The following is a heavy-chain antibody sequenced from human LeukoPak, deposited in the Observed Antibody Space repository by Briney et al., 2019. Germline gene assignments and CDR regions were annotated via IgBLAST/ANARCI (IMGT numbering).Heavy chain of an antibody. Sequence: SETLSLTCTVSGGSISSYYWSWIRQPAGKGLEWIGRIYTSGSTNYNPSLKSRVTMSVDTSKNQFSLKLSSVTAADTAVYYCARGDYDSSGYDAFDIWGQGTMVTVSS. J-gene: IGHJ3*02. CDR3: ARGDYDSSGYDAFDI. CDR2: IYTSGST. V-gene: IGHV4-4*07. CDR1: GGSISSYY. D-gene: IGHD3-22*01.